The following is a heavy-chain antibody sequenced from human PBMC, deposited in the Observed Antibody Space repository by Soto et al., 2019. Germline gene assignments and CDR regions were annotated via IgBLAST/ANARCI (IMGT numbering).Heavy chain of an antibody. CDR3: TTDSPYYYDSSGYYTVPDY. Sequence: GGSLRLSCAASGFTFSNAWMSWVRQAPGKGLEWVGRIKSKTDGGTTDYAAPVKGRFTISRDDSKNTLYLQMNSLKTEDTAVYYCTTDSPYYYDSSGYYTVPDYWGQGTLVSVSS. V-gene: IGHV3-15*01. D-gene: IGHD3-22*01. CDR1: GFTFSNAW. CDR2: IKSKTDGGTT. J-gene: IGHJ4*02.